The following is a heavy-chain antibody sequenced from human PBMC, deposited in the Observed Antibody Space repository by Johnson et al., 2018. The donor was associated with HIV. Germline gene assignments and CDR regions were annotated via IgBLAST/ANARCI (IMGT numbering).Heavy chain of an antibody. V-gene: IGHV3-30*18. Sequence: QMQLVESGGGVVQPGRSLRLSCAASGFTFSSYGMHWVRQAPGKVLEWVAVISYDGSNKYYADSVKGRFTISRDNSKNTLYLQMNSLRAEDTAVYYCAKVNRMEQWLAGGGAFDIWGQGTMVTVSS. CDR2: ISYDGSNK. CDR1: GFTFSSYG. CDR3: AKVNRMEQWLAGGGAFDI. D-gene: IGHD6-19*01. J-gene: IGHJ3*02.